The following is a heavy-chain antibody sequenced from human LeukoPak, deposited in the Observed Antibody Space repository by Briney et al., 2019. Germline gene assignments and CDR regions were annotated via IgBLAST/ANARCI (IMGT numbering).Heavy chain of an antibody. D-gene: IGHD6-19*01. CDR3: ARYSSGWANDAFDI. J-gene: IGHJ3*02. Sequence: SETLSLTCTVSGGSISSSSYYWGWIRQPPGKGLEWIGSIYYSGSTYYNPSLKSRVTISVDTSKNQFSLQLNSVTPEDTAVYYCARYSSGWANDAFDIWGQGTMVTVSS. V-gene: IGHV4-39*01. CDR1: GGSISSSSYY. CDR2: IYYSGST.